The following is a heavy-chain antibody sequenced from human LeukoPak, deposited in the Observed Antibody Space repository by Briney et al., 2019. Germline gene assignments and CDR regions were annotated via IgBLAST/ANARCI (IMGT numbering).Heavy chain of an antibody. D-gene: IGHD2-15*01. CDR1: GYTFTGYY. J-gene: IGHJ4*02. CDR2: INPNSGGT. CDR3: ARGRGGGYFDF. Sequence: ASVKVSCTASGYTFTGYYMHWVRQAPGQGLEWMGWINPNSGGTNYAQKFQGRVTMTRDTSISTSYMELSRLRSDDTAAYSCARGRGGGYFDFWGQETLVTVSS. V-gene: IGHV1-2*02.